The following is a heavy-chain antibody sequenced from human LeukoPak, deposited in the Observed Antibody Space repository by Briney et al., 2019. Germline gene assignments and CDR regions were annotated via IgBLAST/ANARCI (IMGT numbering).Heavy chain of an antibody. CDR2: ISYDGSNK. CDR3: ARADVVVVAATRAYYYYGMDV. D-gene: IGHD2-15*01. J-gene: IGHJ6*02. Sequence: GRSLRLSCAASGFTFSSYGMHWVRQAPGKGLEWVAVISYDGSNKYYADSVKGRFTISRDNSKNTLYLQMNSLRAEDTAVYYCARADVVVVAATRAYYYYGMDVWGQGTTVTVSS. V-gene: IGHV3-30*19. CDR1: GFTFSSYG.